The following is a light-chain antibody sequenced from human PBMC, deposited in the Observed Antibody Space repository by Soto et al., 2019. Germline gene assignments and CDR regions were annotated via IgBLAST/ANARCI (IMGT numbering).Light chain of an antibody. V-gene: IGKV1-5*03. Sequence: DIQMTQSPSTLSASVGDRVTITCRASQSISSWLAWYQQKPGKAPKLLIYKASSLESGVPSRFSGSGSGTEFTLTISSLQPDDFATYYCQLYNSYLYTFGQGTKLEIK. CDR1: QSISSW. CDR3: QLYNSYLYT. CDR2: KAS. J-gene: IGKJ2*01.